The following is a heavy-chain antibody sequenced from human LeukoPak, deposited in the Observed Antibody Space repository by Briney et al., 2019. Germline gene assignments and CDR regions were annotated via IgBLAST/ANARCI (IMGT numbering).Heavy chain of an antibody. D-gene: IGHD2-2*02. CDR3: AKVSSVPAAISPFDY. CDR2: IWYDGSNE. Sequence: PGRSLRLSCAASGFNFGTYSMHWARQAPGKGLEWVAVIWYDGSNEDYVDSVKGRFTISRDNSKNTLYLQMNSLRAEDTAVYYCAKVSSVPAAISPFDYWGQGTLVTVSS. V-gene: IGHV3-33*06. J-gene: IGHJ4*02. CDR1: GFNFGTYS.